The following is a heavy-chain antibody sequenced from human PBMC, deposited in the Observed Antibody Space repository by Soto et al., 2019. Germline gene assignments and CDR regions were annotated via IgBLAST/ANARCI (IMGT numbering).Heavy chain of an antibody. Sequence: QLQLQESGPGLVKPSETLSLTCTVSGGSISSSSYYWGWIRQPPGKGLEWIGSIYYSGSTYYNPSLKSRVTISVDPSKTQYPLKLSSVTAADTAVYYCARQEYGTTHYYYGMDVWGQGTTVTVSS. CDR1: GGSISSSSYY. CDR3: ARQEYGTTHYYYGMDV. J-gene: IGHJ6*02. CDR2: IYYSGST. V-gene: IGHV4-39*01. D-gene: IGHD1-1*01.